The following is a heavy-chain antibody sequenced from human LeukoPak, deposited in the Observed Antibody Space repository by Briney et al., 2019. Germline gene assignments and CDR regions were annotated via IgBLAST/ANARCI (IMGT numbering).Heavy chain of an antibody. CDR2: ISWVSGRI. CDR1: GFTFDAYA. J-gene: IGHJ5*02. V-gene: IGHV3-9*01. Sequence: GGSLRLSCAASGFTFDAYAMHWARQAPGKGMEWVSGISWVSGRIGYADSVKGRFTISRDKAKNSLYLQMNSLRAEDTALYYCAKIPFWSGYDDWFDPWGQGTLVTVSA. CDR3: AKIPFWSGYDDWFDP. D-gene: IGHD3-3*01.